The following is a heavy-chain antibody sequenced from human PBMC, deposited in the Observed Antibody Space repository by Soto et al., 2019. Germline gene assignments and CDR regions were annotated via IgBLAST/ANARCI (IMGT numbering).Heavy chain of an antibody. D-gene: IGHD6-6*01. CDR2: ISSGSITI. Sequence: PGGLLRLSCAASGFNFSGFSINWVRQAPGKGLEWVSYISSGSITIYYADSVKGRFTISRDNAKNSLYLQMNSLRDEDTAVYYCARGGSSSDNGMDVWGQGTTVTVSS. CDR3: ARGGSSSDNGMDV. V-gene: IGHV3-48*02. CDR1: GFNFSGFS. J-gene: IGHJ6*02.